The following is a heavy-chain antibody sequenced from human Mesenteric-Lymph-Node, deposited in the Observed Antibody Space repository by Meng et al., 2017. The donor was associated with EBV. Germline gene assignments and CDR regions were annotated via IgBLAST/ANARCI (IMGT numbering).Heavy chain of an antibody. Sequence: LVESASGLVKPSQTLSLTVAVFGGSLSSGGYSWNWIRQTPGRGLEWIGYIYHTGTTYYNPSLKSRVTMSVDRSTNQFSLWLKSVTAADTAIYYCARAGAYYDVLTGFDYWGQGTLVTVSS. CDR2: IYHTGTT. D-gene: IGHD3-9*01. V-gene: IGHV4-30-2*01. CDR1: GGSLSSGGYS. J-gene: IGHJ4*02. CDR3: ARAGAYYDVLTGFDY.